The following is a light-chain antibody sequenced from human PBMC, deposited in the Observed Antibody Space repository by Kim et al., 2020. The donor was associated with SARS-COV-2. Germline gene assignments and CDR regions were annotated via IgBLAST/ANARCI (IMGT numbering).Light chain of an antibody. CDR2: WAF. CDR3: QQYYSTPWT. V-gene: IGKV4-1*01. Sequence: ATINCKSSQSVLHSSNNENYLAWYQQKPGQTPKLLIYWAFTRESGVPDRFSGSGSGTDFTLTISSLQAEDVAVYYCQQYYSTPWTFGQGTKVDIK. J-gene: IGKJ1*01. CDR1: QSVLHSSNNENY.